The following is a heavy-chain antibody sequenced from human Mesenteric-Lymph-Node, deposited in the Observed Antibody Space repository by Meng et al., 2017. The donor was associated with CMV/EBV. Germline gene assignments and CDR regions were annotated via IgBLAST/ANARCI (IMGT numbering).Heavy chain of an antibody. V-gene: IGHV1-2*02. D-gene: IGHD6-6*01. J-gene: IGHJ4*02. CDR1: GYTFTGYY. Sequence: KVSCKASGYTFTGYYIHWLRQAPGQGLEWMGWINPNSGGTKYAQKFQGRVTVTRDTSITTAYMELSNLRSDDTAVYYCAAAQHFDFWGQGTLVTVSS. CDR3: AAAQHFDF. CDR2: INPNSGGT.